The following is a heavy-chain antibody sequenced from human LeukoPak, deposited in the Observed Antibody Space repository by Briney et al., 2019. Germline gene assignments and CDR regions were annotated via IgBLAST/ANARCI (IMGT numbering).Heavy chain of an antibody. CDR3: ARPYGDYYFDY. D-gene: IGHD4-17*01. V-gene: IGHV3-33*08. J-gene: IGHJ4*02. CDR1: GFTFSENN. CDR2: IWYGGSNK. Sequence: GMSLRLSCAASGFTFSENNVHWVRQAPGKGLEWVAVIWYGGSNKYYADSVKGRFTISRDNSKNTVYLQMNSLRAEDSAIYYCARPYGDYYFDYWGQGTLVTVSS.